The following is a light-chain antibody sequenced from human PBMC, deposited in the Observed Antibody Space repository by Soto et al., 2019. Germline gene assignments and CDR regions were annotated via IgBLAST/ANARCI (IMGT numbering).Light chain of an antibody. J-gene: IGKJ2*01. Sequence: EIVLTQSPGTLSLSPGERATLSCRASQSVSSTYLAWYQHKPGQAPRLLIYGASSRATGIPDRFSGSGSGTVFTLTISRLEPEDFAVYYCQQYGSSPYNFGQGTKLEIK. CDR1: QSVSSTY. CDR3: QQYGSSPYN. V-gene: IGKV3-20*01. CDR2: GAS.